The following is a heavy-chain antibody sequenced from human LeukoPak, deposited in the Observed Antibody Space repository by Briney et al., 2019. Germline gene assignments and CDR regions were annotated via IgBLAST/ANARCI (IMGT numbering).Heavy chain of an antibody. V-gene: IGHV3-30*02. CDR2: IRYDGYKK. D-gene: IGHD3-22*01. CDR1: GFTLSEFG. J-gene: IGHJ4*02. Sequence: GGSLRLSCAASGFTLSEFGIHWVRQAPGKGLEWITFIRYDGYKKHYIDSVKGRFTTSRDNCKNTVSLQMSSLRVEDTAVYYCARNAHSFDSSGYYFHFWGQGTRVTVSS. CDR3: ARNAHSFDSSGYYFHF.